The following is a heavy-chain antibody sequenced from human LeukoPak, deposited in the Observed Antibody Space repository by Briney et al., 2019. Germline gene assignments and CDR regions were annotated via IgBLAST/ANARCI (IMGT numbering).Heavy chain of an antibody. D-gene: IGHD1-26*01. CDR3: ARDNELFFDY. CDR1: GYTFTSYD. J-gene: IGHJ4*02. V-gene: IGHV1-18*01. Sequence: ASVKVSCKASGYTFTSYDINWVRQATGQGLEWMGWISAYNGNTNYAQKLQGRVTMTTDTSTSTAYMELRSLRSDDTAVYYCARDNELFFDYWGQGTLVTVSS. CDR2: ISAYNGNT.